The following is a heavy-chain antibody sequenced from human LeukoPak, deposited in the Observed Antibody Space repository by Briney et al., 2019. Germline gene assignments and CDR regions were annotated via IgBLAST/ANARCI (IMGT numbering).Heavy chain of an antibody. Sequence: PGGSLRLSCAASGFTFSSYGMHWVRQAPGKRLEWVAFIRYDGRIKHYADSVKGRFTISRDNSKKMVHLQMDSLRADDTAIYYCAKDHGASDAGYWGQGTLVTVSS. CDR2: IRYDGRIK. D-gene: IGHD4-17*01. V-gene: IGHV3-30*02. CDR1: GFTFSSYG. CDR3: AKDHGASDAGY. J-gene: IGHJ4*02.